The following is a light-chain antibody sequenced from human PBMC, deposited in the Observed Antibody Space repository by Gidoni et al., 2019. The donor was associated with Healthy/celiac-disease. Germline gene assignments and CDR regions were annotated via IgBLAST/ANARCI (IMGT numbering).Light chain of an antibody. CDR3: QHYDNLPYS. CDR2: DAY. J-gene: IGKJ2*03. CDR1: QDISNY. V-gene: IGKV1-33*01. Sequence: DIQMNQSPSSLSAAVGDRVTITCQASQDISNYVNWYQQTPGTAPKLLIYDAYNLVTGFPSRFSGSRSWTDCTFTISSLQPDDIVTYYRQHYDNLPYSFGQGTKLEIK.